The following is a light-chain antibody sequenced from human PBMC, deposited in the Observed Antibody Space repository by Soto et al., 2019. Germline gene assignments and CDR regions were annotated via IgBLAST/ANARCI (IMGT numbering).Light chain of an antibody. Sequence: EIVLTQSPAKLSLSPGEISTLSCRASQSVSSSLAWYQQKPGQAPRHLIQDASNRTTGIPARFSGSGSGTDFTPTISSLEPEDFAVYYCQQRRNWPPWTFGQGTKVEIK. CDR2: DAS. CDR1: QSVSSS. CDR3: QQRRNWPPWT. V-gene: IGKV3-11*01. J-gene: IGKJ1*01.